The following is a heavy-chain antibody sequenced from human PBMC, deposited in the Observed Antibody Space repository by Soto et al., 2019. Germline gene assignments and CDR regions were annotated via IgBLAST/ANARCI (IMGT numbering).Heavy chain of an antibody. CDR1: GGTFSSYT. V-gene: IGHV1-69*02. CDR2: IIPILGIA. Sequence: QVQLVQSGAEVKKPGSSVKVSCKASGGTFSSYTISWVRQSPGQGLEWMGRIIPILGIANYAQKFQGRVTITADKSTSTAYMALSSLRSEDTAVYYCARGRRGSGSYYLTSAYGMDVWGQGTTVTVSS. J-gene: IGHJ6*02. CDR3: ARGRRGSGSYYLTSAYGMDV. D-gene: IGHD3-10*01.